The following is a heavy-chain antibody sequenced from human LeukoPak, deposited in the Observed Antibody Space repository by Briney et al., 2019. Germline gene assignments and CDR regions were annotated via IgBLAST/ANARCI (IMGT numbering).Heavy chain of an antibody. J-gene: IGHJ4*02. CDR1: GFTFRSYA. Sequence: GGSLRLSCAASGFTFRSYAMSWVRQAPGKGLEWVSAISGSGGSTNYADSVRGRFTISRDNSKNTLYLHMNSLRAEDTALYYCARNYYEPTYDYYFDCWGQGTLVTVSS. CDR2: ISGSGGST. D-gene: IGHD1-26*01. CDR3: ARNYYEPTYDYYFDC. V-gene: IGHV3-23*01.